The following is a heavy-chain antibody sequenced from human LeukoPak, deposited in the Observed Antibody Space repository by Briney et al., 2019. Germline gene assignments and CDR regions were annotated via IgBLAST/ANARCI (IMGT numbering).Heavy chain of an antibody. CDR1: GGSFSGYY. CDR2: INHSGST. V-gene: IGHV4-34*01. D-gene: IGHD3-16*01. CDR3: ARQPAYYDYVWGSYPYYFDY. Sequence: SETLSLTCAVYGGSFSGYYWSWIRQPPGKGLEWIGEINHSGSTNYNPSLKSRVAISVDTSKNQFSLKLSSVTAADTAVYYCARQPAYYDYVWGSYPYYFDYWGQGTLVTVSS. J-gene: IGHJ4*02.